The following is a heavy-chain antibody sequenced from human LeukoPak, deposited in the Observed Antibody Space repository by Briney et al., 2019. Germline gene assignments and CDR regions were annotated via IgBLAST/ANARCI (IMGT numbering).Heavy chain of an antibody. CDR2: ISYDGNNK. CDR3: ARGGNYYDHYYGMDV. J-gene: IGHJ6*02. V-gene: IGHV3-30-3*01. Sequence: PGRSLRLSCAASGFTFTRYAMHWVRQAPGKGLEWVAVISYDGNNKYYADSVKGRFTISRDNSKNTLYMQMNSLRAEDTAVYYCARGGNYYDHYYGMDVWGQGTTVTVSS. CDR1: GFTFTRYA. D-gene: IGHD1-7*01.